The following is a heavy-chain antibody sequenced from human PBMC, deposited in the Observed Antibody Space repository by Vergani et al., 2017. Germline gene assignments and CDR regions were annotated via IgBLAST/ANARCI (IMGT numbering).Heavy chain of an antibody. J-gene: IGHJ3*02. Sequence: QVQLVQSGAEVKKPGSSVKVSCKASGATFRSNTISWVRQVPGQGLEWMGRIIPVLGKTKYAQDFQGRLTITADTSTSTAYMELTSLRSQDTAVYYCAKGAKNGILTADDIWGQGTMVTVSS. CDR1: GATFRSNT. CDR2: IIPVLGKT. V-gene: IGHV1-69*08. D-gene: IGHD3-9*01. CDR3: AKGAKNGILTADDI.